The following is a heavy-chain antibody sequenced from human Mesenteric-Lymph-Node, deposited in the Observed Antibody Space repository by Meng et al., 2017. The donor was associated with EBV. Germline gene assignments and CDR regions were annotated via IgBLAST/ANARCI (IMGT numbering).Heavy chain of an antibody. J-gene: IGHJ4*02. Sequence: QLQLQESGSGLVNPSQPLSLTCAVPGGSISSGGYSWSWIRQPPGKGLELIGYIYHGGSTYYNPSLKSRVTMSVDRPNNQFSLKLTSVAAADTAMYYCARVYNSASSGYFYFFDYWGQGALVTVSS. V-gene: IGHV4-30-2*01. CDR2: IYHGGST. D-gene: IGHD3-22*01. CDR3: ARVYNSASSGYFYFFDY. CDR1: GGSISSGGYS.